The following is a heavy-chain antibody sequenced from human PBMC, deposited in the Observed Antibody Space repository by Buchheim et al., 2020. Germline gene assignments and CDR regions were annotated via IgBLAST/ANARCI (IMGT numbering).Heavy chain of an antibody. J-gene: IGHJ4*02. D-gene: IGHD5-24*01. CDR1: GASMNDYY. V-gene: IGHV4-59*01. Sequence: QVLLQESGPGMVKPSETLSLTCNVSGASMNDYYWSWIRQPPGKGLEWLGYIYYSGSTNYNPSLKSRVTISIDTSKNKFSLSLTSVTAADTAVYYCARFPVQRKPYWGQGIL. CDR3: ARFPVQRKPY. CDR2: IYYSGST.